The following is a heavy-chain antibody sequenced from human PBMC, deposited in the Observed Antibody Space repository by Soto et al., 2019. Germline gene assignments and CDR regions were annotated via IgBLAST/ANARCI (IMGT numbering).Heavy chain of an antibody. CDR2: IYYSGST. CDR3: ARERGVLLWFGEPWFDP. D-gene: IGHD3-10*01. CDR1: GDSISSYY. V-gene: IGHV4-59*01. J-gene: IGHJ5*02. Sequence: PSETLSLTCTVSGDSISSYYWSWIRQPPGKGLEWIGYIYYSGSTNYNPSLKSRVTISVDTSKNQFSLKLSSVTAADTAVYYCARERGVLLWFGEPWFDPWGQGILVTVSS.